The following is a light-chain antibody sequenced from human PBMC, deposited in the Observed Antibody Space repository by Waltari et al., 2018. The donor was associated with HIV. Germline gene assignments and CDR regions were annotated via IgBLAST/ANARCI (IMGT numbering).Light chain of an antibody. CDR2: DAS. CDR3: QQSFSYPLT. Sequence: DLPMTPSPFPLSASVGRSRNNTCRESQTVNNKLNWYQQKPGEAPKVVIYDASTLESGVPSRFRGGGSRTDFTLTITSLQLDDFATYFCQQSFSYPLTFGPGTKVDI. CDR1: QTVNNK. J-gene: IGKJ3*01. V-gene: IGKV1-39*01.